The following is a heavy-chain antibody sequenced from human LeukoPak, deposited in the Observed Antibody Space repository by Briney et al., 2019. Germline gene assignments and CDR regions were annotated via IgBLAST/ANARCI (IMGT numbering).Heavy chain of an antibody. CDR1: GGSFSGYC. V-gene: IGHV4-34*01. Sequence: SETLSLTCAVYGGSFSGYCWSWIRQPPGKGLEWIGEINHSGSTNYNPSLKSRVTISVDTSKNQFSLKLSSVTAADTAVYYCARGGHYDFRSGYYSSYYFDYWGQGTLVTVSS. D-gene: IGHD3-3*01. J-gene: IGHJ4*02. CDR3: ARGGHYDFRSGYYSSYYFDY. CDR2: INHSGST.